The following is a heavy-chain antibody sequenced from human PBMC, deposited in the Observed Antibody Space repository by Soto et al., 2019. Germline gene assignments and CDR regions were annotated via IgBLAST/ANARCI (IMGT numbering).Heavy chain of an antibody. J-gene: IGHJ6*03. CDR2: ISSSSSTI. D-gene: IGHD2-21*02. V-gene: IGHV3-48*01. Sequence: PGGSLRLSCAASGFTFSSYSMNWVRQAPGKGLEWVSYISSSSSTIYYADSVKGRFTISRDNAKNSLYLQMNSLRAEDTAVYYCARYPRRLSGGMVTGMDVWGKGTTVTVSS. CDR3: ARYPRRLSGGMVTGMDV. CDR1: GFTFSSYS.